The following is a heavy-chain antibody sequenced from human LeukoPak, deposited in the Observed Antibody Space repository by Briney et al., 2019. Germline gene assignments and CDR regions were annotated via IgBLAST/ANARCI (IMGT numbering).Heavy chain of an antibody. CDR3: ARGPSGYYNT. V-gene: IGHV3-21*01. CDR1: GFTFSSYR. J-gene: IGHJ4*02. CDR2: ISSRSSYI. Sequence: PGGSLTLSCAASGFTFSSYRMNWGRQRPAQGLEWVSSISSRSSYIYYADSLKGRFTISRDNAKDSLYLNIHSLRAEDTAVYYCARGPSGYYNTGGQGTLVTVSS. D-gene: IGHD5-12*01.